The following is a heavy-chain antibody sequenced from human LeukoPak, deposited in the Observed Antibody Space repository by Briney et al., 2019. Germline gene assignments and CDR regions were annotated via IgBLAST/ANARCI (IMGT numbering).Heavy chain of an antibody. CDR3: ARVRSSGSPLDY. D-gene: IGHD3-10*01. CDR1: GFTFSNAW. V-gene: IGHV3-11*05. Sequence: GGSLRLSCAASGFTFSNAWMSWVRQAPGKGLEWVSYISKSSSSTNYADSVKGRFSISRDNAKNSLYLQLNSLTVEDTAVYYCARVRSSGSPLDYWGQGTLVTVSS. CDR2: ISKSSSST. J-gene: IGHJ4*02.